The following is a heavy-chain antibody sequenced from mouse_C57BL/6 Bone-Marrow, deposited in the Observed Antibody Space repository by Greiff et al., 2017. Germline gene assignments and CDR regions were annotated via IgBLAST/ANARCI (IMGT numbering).Heavy chain of an antibody. CDR3: AELYPSYSNYGAD. V-gene: IGHV5-4*03. D-gene: IGHD2-5*01. Sequence: DVKLVESGGGLVKPGGSLKLSCAASGFTFSSYAMSWVRQTPEKRLEWVATISDGGSYTYYPDNLKGRFTISRDNAKNNLYLQMSHLKSEDTAIYDWAELYPSYSNYGADWGQGTLVTVSA. CDR2: ISDGGSYT. J-gene: IGHJ3*01. CDR1: GFTFSSYA.